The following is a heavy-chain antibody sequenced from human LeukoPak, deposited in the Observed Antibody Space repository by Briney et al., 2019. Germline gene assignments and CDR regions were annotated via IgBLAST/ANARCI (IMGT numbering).Heavy chain of an antibody. CDR1: GYTFTGYY. J-gene: IGHJ5*02. Sequence: ASVKVSCKASGYTFTGYYMHWVRQAPGQGLEWMGRINPNSGDTNYAQKFQGRVTMTRDTSTSTAYMDLRSLRSDDTAVYYCARDLGYCHSTSCVRNWFDPWGQGTLVTVSS. D-gene: IGHD2-2*01. CDR3: ARDLGYCHSTSCVRNWFDP. V-gene: IGHV1-2*06. CDR2: INPNSGDT.